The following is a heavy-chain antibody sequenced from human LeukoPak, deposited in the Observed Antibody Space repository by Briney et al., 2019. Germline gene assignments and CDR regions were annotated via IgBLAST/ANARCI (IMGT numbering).Heavy chain of an antibody. CDR1: GGSFSGYY. V-gene: IGHV4-34*01. CDR3: ASYYYDSSGYFLPNNWFDP. Sequence: SETLSLTCAVYGGSFSGYYWSWIRQPPGKGLEWIGEINHSGSTNYNPSLKSRVTISVDTSKNQFSLKLSSVTAADTAVYYCASYYYDSSGYFLPNNWFDPWGQGTLVTVSS. CDR2: INHSGST. D-gene: IGHD3-22*01. J-gene: IGHJ5*02.